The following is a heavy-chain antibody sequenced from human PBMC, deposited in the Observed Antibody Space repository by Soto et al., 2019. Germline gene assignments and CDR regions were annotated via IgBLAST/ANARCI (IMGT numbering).Heavy chain of an antibody. J-gene: IGHJ6*02. V-gene: IGHV3-30*18. CDR3: AKGGDFWSGYYFSRYYYYGMDV. D-gene: IGHD3-3*01. Sequence: GGSLRLSCAASGFTFSSYGMHWVRQAPGKGLEWVAVISYDGSNKYYADSVKGRFTISRDNSKNTLYLQMNSLRAEDTAVYYCAKGGDFWSGYYFSRYYYYGMDVWGQGTTVTVSS. CDR2: ISYDGSNK. CDR1: GFTFSSYG.